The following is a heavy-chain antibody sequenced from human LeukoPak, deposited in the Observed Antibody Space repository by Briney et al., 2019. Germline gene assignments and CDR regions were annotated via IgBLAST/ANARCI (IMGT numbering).Heavy chain of an antibody. CDR3: ARALVDYYDSPFLDY. CDR1: GYTFTGYY. J-gene: IGHJ4*02. CDR2: INPNSGGT. D-gene: IGHD3-22*01. V-gene: IGHV1-2*02. Sequence: ASVKVSCKASGYTFTGYYMHWVRQAPGQGLEWMGWINPNSGGTNYAQKFQGRVTMTRDTSISTAYTELSRLRSDDTAVYYCARALVDYYDSPFLDYWGQGTLVTVSS.